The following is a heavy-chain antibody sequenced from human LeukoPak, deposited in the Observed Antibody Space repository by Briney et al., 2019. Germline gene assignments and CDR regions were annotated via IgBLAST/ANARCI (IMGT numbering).Heavy chain of an antibody. CDR3: ARARYYYGSGGFDP. V-gene: IGHV1-2*02. Sequence: ASVKVSCKASGYTFTDYYMHWVRQAPGQGLEWMGWINPNSGDTHYAQRFQGRVTMTRDTSISTAYMELSRLRSDDTAVYYCARARYYYGSGGFDPWGQGTLVTVSS. CDR2: INPNSGDT. J-gene: IGHJ5*02. CDR1: GYTFTDYY. D-gene: IGHD3-10*01.